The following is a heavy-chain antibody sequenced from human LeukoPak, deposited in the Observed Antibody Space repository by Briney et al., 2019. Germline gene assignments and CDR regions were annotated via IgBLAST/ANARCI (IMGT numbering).Heavy chain of an antibody. CDR3: AREVGGDFDALDY. Sequence: PSGTLSLTCAVSGSSFSTGHWWSWVRQPPGGGPQWIGEIFHSGSTNYNPSLKSRVTISVDNSKNQFSLTLTSVTAADTAVYFCAREVGGDFDALDYWGQGTLVTVSS. CDR2: IFHSGST. D-gene: IGHD4-17*01. V-gene: IGHV4-4*02. CDR1: GSSFSTGHW. J-gene: IGHJ4*02.